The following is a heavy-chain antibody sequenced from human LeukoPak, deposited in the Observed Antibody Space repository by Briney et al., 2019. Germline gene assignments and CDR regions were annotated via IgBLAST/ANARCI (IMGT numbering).Heavy chain of an antibody. Sequence: SETLSLTCTVSGGSISSSSYYWGWIRQPPGKGLEWMGSIYYSGSTYYNPSLKSRVTISVDTSKNQFSLKLSSVTAADTAVYYCARGGSPPSITWSRPLDYWGQGTLVTVSS. CDR2: IYYSGST. J-gene: IGHJ4*02. CDR3: ARGGSPPSITWSRPLDY. D-gene: IGHD3-10*01. CDR1: GGSISSSSYY. V-gene: IGHV4-39*07.